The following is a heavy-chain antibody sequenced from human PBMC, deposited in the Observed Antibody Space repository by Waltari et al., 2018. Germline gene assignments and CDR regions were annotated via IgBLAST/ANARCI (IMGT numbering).Heavy chain of an antibody. V-gene: IGHV3-9*01. CDR2: ISWNSGSI. J-gene: IGHJ6*02. Sequence: EVQLVASGGGLVQPGRSLRLSCAASGFPFDDYAMHWVRQAPGKGLEWVSGISWNSGSIGYADSVKGRFTISRDNAKNSLYLQMNSLRAEDTALYYCAKGAGSDYYYYGMDVWGQGTTVTVSS. D-gene: IGHD1-26*01. CDR1: GFPFDDYA. CDR3: AKGAGSDYYYYGMDV.